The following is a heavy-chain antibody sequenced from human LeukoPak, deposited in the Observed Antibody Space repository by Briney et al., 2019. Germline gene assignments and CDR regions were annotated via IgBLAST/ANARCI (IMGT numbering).Heavy chain of an antibody. J-gene: IGHJ5*02. CDR3: ARDLFRRRPPAAIAGNPDKNWFDP. CDR1: GYTFTSYY. CDR2: INPSGGST. Sequence: ASVKVSCKASGYTFTSYYMHWVRQAPGQGLEWMGIINPSGGSTSYAQKFQGRVTMTRDTSTSTVYMELSSLRSEDTAVYYCARDLFRRRPPAAIAGNPDKNWFDPWGQGTLVTVSS. V-gene: IGHV1-46*03. D-gene: IGHD2-2*01.